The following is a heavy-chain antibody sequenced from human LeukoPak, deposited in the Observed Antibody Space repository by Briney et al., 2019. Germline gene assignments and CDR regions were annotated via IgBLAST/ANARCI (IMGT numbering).Heavy chain of an antibody. D-gene: IGHD1-26*01. CDR2: IGTSAI. Sequence: GGPLRLSCAASGFTFSSYGMHWVRQAPGKGLEWVSYIGTSAIYYADSVKGRFTISRDNAKNSLYLQMNSLRAEDTAIYYCARRPSGNSHIDYWGQGTLVTVSS. CDR1: GFTFSSYG. V-gene: IGHV3-48*04. J-gene: IGHJ4*02. CDR3: ARRPSGNSHIDY.